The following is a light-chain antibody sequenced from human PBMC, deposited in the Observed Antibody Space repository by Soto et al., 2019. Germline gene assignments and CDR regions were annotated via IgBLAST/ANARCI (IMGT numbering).Light chain of an antibody. CDR3: QQNYIIPIT. V-gene: IGKV1-39*01. J-gene: IGKJ5*01. Sequence: IQMAQSASSLSASVGDRVTITCRASQSISTYVAWYEQKPGKTPNLRINAASSLKSGVPARFSGSGSGTDFTLTITGLQPADFETYYCQQNYIIPITFGQGTRLENK. CDR1: QSISTY. CDR2: AAS.